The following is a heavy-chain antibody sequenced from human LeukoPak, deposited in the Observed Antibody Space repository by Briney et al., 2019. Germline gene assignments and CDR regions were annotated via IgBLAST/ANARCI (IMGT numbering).Heavy chain of an antibody. CDR3: AREIAVAGGDY. J-gene: IGHJ4*02. D-gene: IGHD6-19*01. CDR2: INSDGSDT. V-gene: IGHV3-74*01. Sequence: GGSLRLSCAASGFTFSSYWMHWVRQPPGKGKGPVWVSRINSDGSDTSYADSVKGRFTISRDNSKNTLYLQMNSLRAEDTAVYYCAREIAVAGGDYWGQGTLVTVSS. CDR1: GFTFSSYW.